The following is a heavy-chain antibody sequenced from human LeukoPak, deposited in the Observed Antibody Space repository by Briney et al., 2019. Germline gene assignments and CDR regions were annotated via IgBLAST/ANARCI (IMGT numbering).Heavy chain of an antibody. J-gene: IGHJ4*02. CDR1: GFTFSSYG. Sequence: PGGSQGLLCAASGFTFSSYGVHWVRQAPGKGLEWVAVISYDGSNKYYADSVKGRFTISRDNSKNTLYLQMNSLRAEDTAVYYCAKDRKAAALDYWGERSLLTVSS. D-gene: IGHD6-13*01. CDR3: AKDRKAAALDY. CDR2: ISYDGSNK. V-gene: IGHV3-30*18.